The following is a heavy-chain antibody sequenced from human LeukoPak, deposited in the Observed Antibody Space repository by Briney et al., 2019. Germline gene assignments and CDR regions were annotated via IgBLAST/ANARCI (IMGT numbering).Heavy chain of an antibody. CDR1: GGSISSYY. Sequence: SETLSLTCTVSGGSISSYYWSWIRQPPGKGLEWIGYIYYSGSTNYNPTLKSRVTISVDTSKNQFSLKLSSVTAADTAVYYCARVGYCSSTSCSNRGSPYYFDYWGQGTLVTVSS. CDR2: IYYSGST. V-gene: IGHV4-59*01. CDR3: ARVGYCSSTSCSNRGSPYYFDY. D-gene: IGHD2-2*01. J-gene: IGHJ4*02.